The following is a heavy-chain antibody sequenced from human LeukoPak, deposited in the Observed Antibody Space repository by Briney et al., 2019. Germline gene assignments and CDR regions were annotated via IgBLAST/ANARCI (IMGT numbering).Heavy chain of an antibody. CDR2: IIPIFGTA. D-gene: IGHD6-6*01. Sequence: ASVKVSCKASGGTFSSYAISWVRQAPGQGLEWMGGIIPIFGTANYAQKFQGGVTITTDESTSTAYMELSSLRSEDTAVYYCAREGGSSSISAPLDYWGQGTLVTVSS. CDR1: GGTFSSYA. CDR3: AREGGSSSISAPLDY. V-gene: IGHV1-69*05. J-gene: IGHJ4*02.